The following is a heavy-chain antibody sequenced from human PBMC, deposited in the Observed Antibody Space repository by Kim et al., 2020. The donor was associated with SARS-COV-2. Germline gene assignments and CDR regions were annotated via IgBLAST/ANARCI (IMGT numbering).Heavy chain of an antibody. V-gene: IGHV3-30*07. Sequence: ADSGKGRFTIARDNSKNTVYLQMNSLRAEDTAVYYCARDSKEAYYYYMDVWGKGTTVTVSS. J-gene: IGHJ6*03. CDR3: ARDSKEAYYYYMDV.